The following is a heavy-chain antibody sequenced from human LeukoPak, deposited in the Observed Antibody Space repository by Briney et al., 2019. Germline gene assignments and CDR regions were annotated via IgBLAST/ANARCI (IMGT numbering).Heavy chain of an antibody. V-gene: IGHV4-39*01. J-gene: IGHJ5*02. CDR3: ARQMPTSTPGITMGFDP. CDR2: IYFSGRT. D-gene: IGHD3-10*01. CDR1: GGSISSRSYY. Sequence: TSETLSLTCTVSGGSISSRSYYWGWIRQSPGKGLEWIGSIYFSGRTSYNPSLMSRITISVDTSNNQFSLKLTSVTAADTAIYYCARQMPTSTPGITMGFDPWGQGTLVTVSS.